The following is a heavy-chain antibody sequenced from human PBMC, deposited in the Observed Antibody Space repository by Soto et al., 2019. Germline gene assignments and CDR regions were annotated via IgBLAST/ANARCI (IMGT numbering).Heavy chain of an antibody. D-gene: IGHD5-12*01. CDR1: CGSITRGDDY. CDR3: TRVTPMASIH. J-gene: IGHJ4*02. V-gene: IGHV4-30-4*01. Sequence: PSETPSLTHTVSCGSITRGDDYRSWNPQHPGKGLERIGYIYYNGRAYYSPSLKSRVTISVDTSKNQFSLRLNSVTAADTAVYYCTRVTPMASIHWGQGTLVTVSS. CDR2: IYYNGRA.